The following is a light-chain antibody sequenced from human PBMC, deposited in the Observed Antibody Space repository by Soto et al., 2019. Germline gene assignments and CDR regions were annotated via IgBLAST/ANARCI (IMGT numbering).Light chain of an antibody. J-gene: IGLJ1*01. CDR2: QDS. CDR1: KLGDKY. Sequence: SYDLTQPPSVSVSPGQTASITCSGDKLGDKYARWYQQKPGQSPVLVIYQDSKRPSGIPERFSGSNSGNTATLTISGTQAMDEADYYCQAWDSSTYVFGTGTKVTVL. CDR3: QAWDSSTYV. V-gene: IGLV3-1*01.